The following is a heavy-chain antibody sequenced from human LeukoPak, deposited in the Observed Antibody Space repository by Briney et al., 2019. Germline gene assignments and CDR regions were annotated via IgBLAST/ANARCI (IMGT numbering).Heavy chain of an antibody. CDR3: ARGGKYYFQH. CDR1: GYTFTSYY. V-gene: IGHV1-2*02. D-gene: IGHD1-26*01. J-gene: IGHJ1*01. Sequence: EASVKVSCKASGYTFTSYYMHWVRQAPGQGLEWMGWINSNSGGTNYAQKFQGRVTMTRNTSISTAYMELSSLRSEDTAVYYCARGGKYYFQHWGQGTLVTVSS. CDR2: INSNSGGT.